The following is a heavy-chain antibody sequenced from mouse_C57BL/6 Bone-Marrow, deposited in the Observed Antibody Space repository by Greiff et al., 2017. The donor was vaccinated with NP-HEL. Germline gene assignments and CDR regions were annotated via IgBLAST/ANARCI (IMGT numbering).Heavy chain of an antibody. D-gene: IGHD2-2*01. CDR2: IRNKANNHAT. CDR1: GFTFSDAW. Sequence: DVKLVESGGGLVQPGGSMKLSCAASGFTFSDAWMDWVRQSPEKGLEWVAEIRNKANNHATYYAESVKGRFTISRDDSKSSVYLQMNSLRAEDTCIYYCTRGCYGYDYYYAMDYWGQGTSVTVSS. CDR3: TRGCYGYDYYYAMDY. J-gene: IGHJ4*01. V-gene: IGHV6-6*01.